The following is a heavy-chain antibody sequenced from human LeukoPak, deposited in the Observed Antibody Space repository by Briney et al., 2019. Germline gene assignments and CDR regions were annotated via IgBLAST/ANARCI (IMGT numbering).Heavy chain of an antibody. J-gene: IGHJ4*02. CDR1: GFIFSNAW. CDR3: TTMSAYCGGDCYDY. Sequence: GGSLRLSCVGSGFIFSNAWMSWVRQAPGKGLEWVGRLKSKAVGGATDYAASVKSRFTVSRDDSKNTLYLQMNSLRTEDTAVYYCTTMSAYCGGDCYDYWGQGTLVTVSS. CDR2: LKSKAVGGAT. V-gene: IGHV3-15*01. D-gene: IGHD2-21*01.